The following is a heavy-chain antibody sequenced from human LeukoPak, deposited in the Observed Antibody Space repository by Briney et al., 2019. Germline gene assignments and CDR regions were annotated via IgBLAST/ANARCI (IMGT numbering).Heavy chain of an antibody. CDR3: ARSRAFDY. CDR1: GFTVRSSY. CDR2: IYDSDSK. J-gene: IGHJ4*02. V-gene: IGHV3-53*01. Sequence: GGSLRLSCVASGFTVRSSYMNWVRQAPGKRPEWVAIIYDSDSKYYTDSVKGRLTIPRDEFKNTVYLQMNSLRVEDTAVYYCARSRAFDYWGRGTLVTVSS.